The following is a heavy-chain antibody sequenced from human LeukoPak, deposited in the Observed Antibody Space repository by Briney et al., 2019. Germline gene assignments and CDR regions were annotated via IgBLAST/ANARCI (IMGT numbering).Heavy chain of an antibody. CDR3: VREVSAANAGYMDV. D-gene: IGHD6-13*01. J-gene: IGHJ6*03. V-gene: IGHV1-18*01. CDR2: ISVFHGHT. CDR1: GYTFTNYG. Sequence: ASVKVSCKASGYTFTNYGISWMRQAPGQGLEWMGWISVFHGHTNYSQNFQGRLTMTTHTSTSTAYLELRSLRSDDTAVYYCVREVSAANAGYMDVWGTGTTVTVSS.